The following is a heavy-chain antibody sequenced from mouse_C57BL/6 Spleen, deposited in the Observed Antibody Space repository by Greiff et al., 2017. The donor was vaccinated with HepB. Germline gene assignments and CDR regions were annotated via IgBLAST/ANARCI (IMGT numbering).Heavy chain of an antibody. CDR2: INYDGSST. Sequence: EVKLMESEGGLVQPGSSMKLSCTASGFTFSDYYMAWVRQVPEKGLEWVANINYDGSSTYYLDSLKSRFIISRDNAKNILYLQMSSLKSEDTATYYCARDTGYAMDYWGQGTSVTVSS. V-gene: IGHV5-16*01. CDR1: GFTFSDYY. CDR3: ARDTGYAMDY. D-gene: IGHD4-1*01. J-gene: IGHJ4*01.